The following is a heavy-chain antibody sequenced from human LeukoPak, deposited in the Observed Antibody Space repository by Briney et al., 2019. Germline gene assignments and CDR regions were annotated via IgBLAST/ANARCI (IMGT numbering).Heavy chain of an antibody. CDR1: GFTFSSYA. D-gene: IGHD3-22*01. CDR2: ISGSGGGT. J-gene: IGHJ4*02. Sequence: GGSLRLSCAASGFTFSSYAMSWVRQAPGKGLEWVSAISGSGGGTYYADSVKGRFTISRDNSKNTLYLQMNSLRAEDTAVYYCAKVSYYYDSSGYFPFDYWGQGTLVTVSS. CDR3: AKVSYYYDSSGYFPFDY. V-gene: IGHV3-23*01.